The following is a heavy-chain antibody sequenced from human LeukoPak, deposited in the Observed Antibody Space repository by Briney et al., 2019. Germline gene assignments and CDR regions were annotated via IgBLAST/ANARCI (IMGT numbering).Heavy chain of an antibody. CDR3: AKDSFTVVRGVASDDGFAV. J-gene: IGHJ3*01. CDR2: AGDSTATT. CDR1: GFTFATYG. V-gene: IGHV3-23*01. D-gene: IGHD3-10*01. Sequence: PGGSPRLSCAASGFTFATYGMSWIRQAPGKGLEWVSVAGDSTATTHYADSVRGRFFISRDNSKNTVHLQMNNLRAEDTAVYYCAKDSFTVVRGVASDDGFAVWGQGTMVIV.